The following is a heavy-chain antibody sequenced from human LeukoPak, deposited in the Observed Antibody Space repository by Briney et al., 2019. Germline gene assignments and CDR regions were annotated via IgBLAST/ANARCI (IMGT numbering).Heavy chain of an antibody. J-gene: IGHJ3*02. V-gene: IGHV1-18*01. D-gene: IGHD3-22*01. CDR2: ISAYNGNT. CDR1: GYTFTSYG. CDR3: ARDSLYYDSSGYYDSGAFDI. Sequence: GASVKVSCKASGYTFTSYGISWVRQAPGQGLEWMGWISAYNGNTNYAQKLQGRVTMTTDTSTSTAYMELRSLRFDDTAVYYCARDSLYYDSSGYYDSGAFDIWAKGQWSPSLQ.